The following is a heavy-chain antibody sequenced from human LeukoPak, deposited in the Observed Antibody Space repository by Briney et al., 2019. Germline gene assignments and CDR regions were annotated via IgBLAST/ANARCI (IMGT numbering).Heavy chain of an antibody. J-gene: IGHJ4*02. CDR1: GFTFDDYA. V-gene: IGHV3-23*01. CDR3: AKDRRVVFDY. Sequence: PGRSLRLSCAASGFTFDDYAMHWVRQAPGKGLEWFSAISGSGGSTYYADSVKGRFTISRDNSKNTLYLQMNSLRAEDTAVYYCAKDRRVVFDYWGQGTLVTVSS. CDR2: ISGSGGST.